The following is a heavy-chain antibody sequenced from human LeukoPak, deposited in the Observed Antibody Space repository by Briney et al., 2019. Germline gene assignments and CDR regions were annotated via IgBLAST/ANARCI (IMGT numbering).Heavy chain of an antibody. V-gene: IGHV1-69*06. CDR1: AGSFSNYA. CDR3: AKQGAVRQDYYMDV. D-gene: IGHD1/OR15-1a*01. Sequence: SVNVSCKASAGSFSNYAITWVLQAPGQGLEWMGRIIPIFGATTYAQKFQGRVTITADMGSSTAYLELTGLTSEDTALYFCAKQGAVRQDYYMDVWGNGTTVIVSS. J-gene: IGHJ6*03. CDR2: IIPIFGAT.